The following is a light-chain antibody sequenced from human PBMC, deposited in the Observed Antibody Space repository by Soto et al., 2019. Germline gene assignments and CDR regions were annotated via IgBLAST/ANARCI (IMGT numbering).Light chain of an antibody. V-gene: IGLV2-14*01. CDR3: FSHRGGDSHV. J-gene: IGLJ1*01. CDR1: SSDVGAYNY. Sequence: QSVLTQPASVSGSPGQSITISCTGTSSDVGAYNYVSWYQQYPGKAPKLMIYGDTNRPSGVSNRFSGPKTGNPASLTISGLQAEDEADYYCFSHRGGDSHVFGTGTKVPVL. CDR2: GDT.